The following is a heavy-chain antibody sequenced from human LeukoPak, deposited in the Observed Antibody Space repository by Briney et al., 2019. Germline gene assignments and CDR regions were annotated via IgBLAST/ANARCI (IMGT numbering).Heavy chain of an antibody. V-gene: IGHV3-33*01. D-gene: IGHD6-19*01. Sequence: GGSLRLSCAASGFTFSSYAMHWVRQAPGKGLEWVAVIWYDGSNRYYADSVKGRFTISRDHSKNTLYLQMKSLRAEDTAVYYCARELEIAVAGTLGYWGQGTLVTVSS. CDR1: GFTFSSYA. CDR2: IWYDGSNR. CDR3: ARELEIAVAGTLGY. J-gene: IGHJ4*02.